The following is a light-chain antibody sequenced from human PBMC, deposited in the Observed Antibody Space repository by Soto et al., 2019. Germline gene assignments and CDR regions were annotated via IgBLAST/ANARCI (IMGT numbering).Light chain of an antibody. CDR3: QQYNSYSPT. CDR1: QSISVW. V-gene: IGKV1-5*03. Sequence: DIQMTQSPSTLSASVGDRVTITCRASQSISVWLAWYQQKAGKAPNLLIYKASRLESGVPSRFSGSGSETEFTLTIRGVPTGDYANYYCQQYNSYSPTFGQGPNVDIK. CDR2: KAS. J-gene: IGKJ1*01.